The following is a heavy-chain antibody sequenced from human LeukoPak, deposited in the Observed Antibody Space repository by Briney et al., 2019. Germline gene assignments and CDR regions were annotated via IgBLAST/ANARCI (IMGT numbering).Heavy chain of an antibody. CDR1: GFTVSANY. J-gene: IGHJ4*02. D-gene: IGHD3/OR15-3a*01. V-gene: IGHV3-66*01. CDR2: IYSGGST. CDR3: ARGGDWPYYFDY. Sequence: GGSLRLSCAASGFTVSANYMSWVRQAPGKGLEWVSLIYSGGSTFYADSVKGRFTISRDSSKNTLFLQMNSLRADDTAVYYCARGGDWPYYFDYWGQGTLVTVSS.